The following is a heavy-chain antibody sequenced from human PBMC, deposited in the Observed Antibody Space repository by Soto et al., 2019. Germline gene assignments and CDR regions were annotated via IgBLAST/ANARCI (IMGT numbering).Heavy chain of an antibody. D-gene: IGHD6-19*01. CDR3: AREKAAYSSGWHYDY. V-gene: IGHV1-69*13. J-gene: IGHJ4*02. CDR2: IIPIFGTA. CDR1: GGTFSSYA. Sequence: SVKVSCKASGGTFSSYAISWVRQAPGQGLEWMGGIIPIFGTANYAQKFQGRVTITADESTSTAYMELSSLRSEDTAVYYCAREKAAYSSGWHYDYWGQGTLVAVSS.